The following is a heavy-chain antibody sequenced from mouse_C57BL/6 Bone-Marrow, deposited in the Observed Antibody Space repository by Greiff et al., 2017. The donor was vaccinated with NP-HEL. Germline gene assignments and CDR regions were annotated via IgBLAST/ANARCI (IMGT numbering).Heavy chain of an antibody. CDR2: IYPGDGDT. Sequence: VMLVESGPELVKPGASVKISCKASGYAFSSSWMNWVKQRPGKGLEWIGRIYPGDGDTNYNGKFKGKATLTADKSSSTAYMQLSSLTSEDSAVYFCAREGRFYAMDYWGQGTSVTVSS. CDR3: AREGRFYAMDY. V-gene: IGHV1-82*01. D-gene: IGHD1-1*01. J-gene: IGHJ4*01. CDR1: GYAFSSSW.